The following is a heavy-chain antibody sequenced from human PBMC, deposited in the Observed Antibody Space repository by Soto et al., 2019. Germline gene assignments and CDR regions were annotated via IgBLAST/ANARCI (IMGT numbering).Heavy chain of an antibody. CDR2: ISSSGFTI. J-gene: IGHJ4*02. D-gene: IGHD6-19*01. Sequence: QVQLVESGGGLVEPGGSLRLSCAASGFTFSDYFMTWIRQAPGKGLEWVSYISSSGFTIYYADSVKGRFTISRDNAKKSRYLERNSLRAEDTAVYYRAGGSSGWNFAASCDHWGQGTLVTVSS. V-gene: IGHV3-11*01. CDR3: AGGSSGWNFAASCDH. CDR1: GFTFSDYF.